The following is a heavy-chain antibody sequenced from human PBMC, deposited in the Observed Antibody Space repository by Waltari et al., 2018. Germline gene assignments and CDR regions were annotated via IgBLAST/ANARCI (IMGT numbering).Heavy chain of an antibody. CDR1: GYSISSGYY. CDR3: ARKDWFGGSCYFRFYYLDV. D-gene: IGHD2-15*01. J-gene: IGHJ6*03. CDR2: IFHNGNT. V-gene: IGHV4-38-2*01. Sequence: QVQLQESGPGLMKPSETLSLTCAVSGYSISSGYYWGWIRQPPGKGLEWLGSIFHNGNTCYNPSRKGPVTISVDTSKLQLSLEVNSVPAADTAIYYCARKDWFGGSCYFRFYYLDVWGRGTTVTVSS.